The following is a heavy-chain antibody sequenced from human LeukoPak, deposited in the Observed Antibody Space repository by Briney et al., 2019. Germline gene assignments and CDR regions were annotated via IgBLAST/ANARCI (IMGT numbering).Heavy chain of an antibody. CDR2: ISGSGTI. CDR3: ARDSGTTGEVKFDP. D-gene: IGHD3-10*01. CDR1: GGSINSY. J-gene: IGHJ5*02. Sequence: TSETLSLTCTVSGGSINSYWSWIRQAAGKGLEWIGRISGSGTITYNPALQSRLSISIDTSKNQFSLKLMSVTAADTAVYYCARDSGTTGEVKFDPWRQGTLVTVSS. V-gene: IGHV4-4*07.